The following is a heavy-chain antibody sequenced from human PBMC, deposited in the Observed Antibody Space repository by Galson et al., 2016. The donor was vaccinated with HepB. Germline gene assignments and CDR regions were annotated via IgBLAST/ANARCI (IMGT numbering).Heavy chain of an antibody. CDR2: IDWDDDK. D-gene: IGHD5-12*01. J-gene: IGHJ4*02. Sequence: PALVKPTQTLTLTCTFSGFSLTTSGICVSWIHQPPGTALEWLARIDWDDDKFYNTSLKTRLTISKDTSKNQVVLTMTDMDPVETATYYCARTRMGGYGYHFDYWGQGTLVTVSS. CDR1: GFSLTTSGIC. CDR3: ARTRMGGYGYHFDY. V-gene: IGHV2-70*17.